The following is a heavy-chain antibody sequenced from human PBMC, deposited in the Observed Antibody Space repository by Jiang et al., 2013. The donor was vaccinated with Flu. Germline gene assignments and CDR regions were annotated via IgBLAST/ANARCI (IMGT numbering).Heavy chain of an antibody. V-gene: IGHV4-59*01. CDR1: GGSFSSYY. CDR3: ARDGGGYGADYYYGMDV. Sequence: GLVKPSETLSLTCTVSGGSFSSYYWSWIRQPPGKGLEWIGYIYYSGTTNYNPSLKSRVTISVDTSKNQFSLKLRSVTTADTAVYYCARDGGGYGADYYYGMDVWGKGTTVTVSS. J-gene: IGHJ6*04. CDR2: IYYSGTT. D-gene: IGHD5-12*01.